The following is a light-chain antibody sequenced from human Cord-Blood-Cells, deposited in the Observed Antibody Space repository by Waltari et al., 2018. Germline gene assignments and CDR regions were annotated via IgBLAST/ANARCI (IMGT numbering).Light chain of an antibody. Sequence: EIVLTQSPGTLSLSPGERATLSCRASQSVRSSYFAWYQQRPGQAPRRLIYGASSRATGIPDRFSGSGSGTDFTLTISRLEPEDFAVYYCQQYGSSPTFGQGTKLEIK. V-gene: IGKV3-20*01. CDR2: GAS. J-gene: IGKJ2*01. CDR1: QSVRSSY. CDR3: QQYGSSPT.